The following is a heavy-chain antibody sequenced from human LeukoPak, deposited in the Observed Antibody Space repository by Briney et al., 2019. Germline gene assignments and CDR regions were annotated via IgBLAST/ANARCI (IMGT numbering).Heavy chain of an antibody. J-gene: IGHJ4*02. CDR1: GYSISSGYY. Sequence: KPSETLSLTCAVSGYSISSGYYWGWIRQPPGKGLGWIGSIYHSGSTYYNPSLKSRVTISVDTSKNQFSLKLSSVTAADTAVYYCAARGWYCSGGSCYPTFDYWGQGTLVTVSS. CDR3: AARGWYCSGGSCYPTFDY. CDR2: IYHSGST. D-gene: IGHD2-15*01. V-gene: IGHV4-38-2*01.